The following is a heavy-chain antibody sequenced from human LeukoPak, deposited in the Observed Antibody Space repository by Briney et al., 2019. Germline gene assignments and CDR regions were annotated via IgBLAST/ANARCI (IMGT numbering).Heavy chain of an antibody. Sequence: GGSLRLSCAASGFTFSSYSMNWVRQAPGKGLEWVSSISSSSSYIYYADSVKGRFTISRDNAKNSLYLQMNSLRAEDTAVYYCARETEWLVWLSYYYYYGMDVWGQGTTVTVSS. CDR3: ARETEWLVWLSYYYYYGMDV. CDR2: ISSSSSYI. CDR1: GFTFSSYS. V-gene: IGHV3-21*01. J-gene: IGHJ6*02. D-gene: IGHD6-19*01.